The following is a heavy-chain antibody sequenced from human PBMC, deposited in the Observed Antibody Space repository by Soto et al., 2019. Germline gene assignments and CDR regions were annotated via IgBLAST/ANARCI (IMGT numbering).Heavy chain of an antibody. V-gene: IGHV1-69*01. CDR2: IIPIFGTA. D-gene: IGHD1-26*01. CDR3: ARDLGTGRYSGSSDY. J-gene: IGHJ4*02. Sequence: QVQLVQSGAEVKKPGSSVKVSCKASGGTFSSYAISWVRQAPGQGLEWMGGIIPIFGTANYAQKFQGRVTITADESTSTAYMELSSVRSEETAVYYCARDLGTGRYSGSSDYWGQGTLVTVSS. CDR1: GGTFSSYA.